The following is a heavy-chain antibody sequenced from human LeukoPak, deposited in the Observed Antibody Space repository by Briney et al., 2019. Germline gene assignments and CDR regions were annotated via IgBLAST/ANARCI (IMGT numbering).Heavy chain of an antibody. D-gene: IGHD4-17*01. CDR2: IIPIFGIA. Sequence: SVKVSCKASGGTFSSYAISWVRQAPGQGLEWMGRIIPIFGIANYAQKFQGRVTITADKSTSTAYMELSSPRSEDTAVYYCARDFDYGDYGGYFDYWGQGTLVTVSS. V-gene: IGHV1-69*04. J-gene: IGHJ4*02. CDR3: ARDFDYGDYGGYFDY. CDR1: GGTFSSYA.